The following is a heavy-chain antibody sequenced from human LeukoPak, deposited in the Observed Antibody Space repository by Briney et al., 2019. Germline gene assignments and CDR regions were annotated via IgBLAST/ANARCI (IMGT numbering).Heavy chain of an antibody. D-gene: IGHD3-9*01. CDR2: ISAYNGNT. CDR1: GGTFSSYA. J-gene: IGHJ4*02. CDR3: ARGSGGYFDWFFDY. V-gene: IGHV1-18*01. Sequence: GASVKVSCKASGGTFSSYAISWVRQAPGQGLEWMGWISAYNGNTNYAQKLQGRVTMTTDTSTSTAYMELRSLRSDDTAVYYCARGSGGYFDWFFDYWGQGTLVTVSS.